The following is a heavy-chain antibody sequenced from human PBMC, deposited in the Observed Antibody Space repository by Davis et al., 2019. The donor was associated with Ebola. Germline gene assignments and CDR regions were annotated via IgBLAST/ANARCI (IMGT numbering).Heavy chain of an antibody. CDR2: TAYEGINK. D-gene: IGHD3-10*01. J-gene: IGHJ5*02. CDR3: ARHLGGPVGS. Sequence: PGGSLRLSCTDSGFSFSSSAMHWVRRAPGKGLEWVASTAYEGINKYYAESVKGRFTISRDDSKNTLYLHMNSLRVEDTAVYYCARHLGGPVGSWGQGTLVTVSS. V-gene: IGHV3-30-3*01. CDR1: GFSFSSSA.